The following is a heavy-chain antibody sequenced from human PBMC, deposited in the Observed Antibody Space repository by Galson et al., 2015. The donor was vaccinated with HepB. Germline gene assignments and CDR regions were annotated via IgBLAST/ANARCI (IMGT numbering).Heavy chain of an antibody. CDR3: AKVDRYDISGYSDY. CDR1: GFTFSSYA. CDR2: VSGSGDNT. J-gene: IGHJ4*02. Sequence: SLRLSCAASGFTFSSYAMYWVRQAPGKGLEWVSGVSGSGDNTYYADSVKGRFTISRDSSKNTLYLQMNSLRAEDTAVYYRAKVDRYDISGYSDYWGQGTLVTVSS. D-gene: IGHD3-22*01. V-gene: IGHV3-23*01.